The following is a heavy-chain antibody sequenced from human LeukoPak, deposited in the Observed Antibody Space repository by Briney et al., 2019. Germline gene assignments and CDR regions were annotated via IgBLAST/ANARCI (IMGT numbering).Heavy chain of an antibody. CDR3: ACGYDYNAFDI. Sequence: GASVKVSCKASGGTFSSYTISWVRQAPGQGLEWMGRIIPILGIANYAQKFRGRVTITADKSTSTAYMELSSLRSEDTAVYYCACGYDYNAFDIWGQGTMVTVSS. D-gene: IGHD5-12*01. CDR1: GGTFSSYT. J-gene: IGHJ3*02. V-gene: IGHV1-69*02. CDR2: IIPILGIA.